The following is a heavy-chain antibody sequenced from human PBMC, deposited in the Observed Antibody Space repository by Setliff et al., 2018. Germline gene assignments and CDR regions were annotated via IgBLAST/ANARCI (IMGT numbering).Heavy chain of an antibody. V-gene: IGHV1-69*10. CDR2: IIPVLGMT. D-gene: IGHD3-10*01. CDR3: AGGQPLVRKYYYYMDV. Sequence: SVKVSCKASGGTFSSYAISWVRQAPGQGLEWMGAIIPVLGMTDYAQKFQGRVTITADESTSTAYMELSSLGSEDTAVYYCAGGQPLVRKYYYYMDVWGKGTTVTVSS. CDR1: GGTFSSYA. J-gene: IGHJ6*03.